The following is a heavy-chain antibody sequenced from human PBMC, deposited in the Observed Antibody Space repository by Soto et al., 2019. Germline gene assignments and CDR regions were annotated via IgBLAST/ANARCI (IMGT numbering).Heavy chain of an antibody. Sequence: PPETLSLSCPVPGDPTRTYYWSWIRQPPGKGLEWIGYIYYSGSTNYNPSLKGRVNISVDMSKNQFSLKLSSVTAADTAVYYCATHNWNLDPWGQGTLVTVSS. J-gene: IGHJ5*02. CDR1: GDPTRTYY. D-gene: IGHD1-7*01. CDR2: IYYSGST. CDR3: ATHNWNLDP. V-gene: IGHV4-59*08.